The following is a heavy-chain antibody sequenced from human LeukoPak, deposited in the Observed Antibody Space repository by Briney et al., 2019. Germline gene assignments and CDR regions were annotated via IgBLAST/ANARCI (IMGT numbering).Heavy chain of an antibody. CDR3: AKGRPGAFDI. J-gene: IGHJ3*02. V-gene: IGHV3-23*01. CDR2: ISGSGGST. Sequence: GGSLRLSCAASGFTFDDYGMSWVRQAPGKGLEWVSGISGSGGSTYYADSVKGRFTISRDNSKNTLYLQMNSLRAEDTAVYYCAKGRPGAFDIWGQGTMVTVSS. CDR1: GFTFDDYG.